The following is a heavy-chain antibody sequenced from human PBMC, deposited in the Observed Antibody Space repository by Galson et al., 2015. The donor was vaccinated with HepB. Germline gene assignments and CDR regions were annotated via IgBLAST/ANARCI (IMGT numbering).Heavy chain of an antibody. V-gene: IGHV3-23*01. Sequence: SLRLSCAASGFTFSSYAMRWVRQAPGKGLEWVSAISGSGGSTYYADSVKGRFTISRDNSKNTLYLQMNCLRAEDTAVYYCAKVLHSRSHKPITMVREEQGSGMDVWGQGTTVTVSS. CDR3: AKVLHSRSHKPITMVREEQGSGMDV. CDR2: ISGSGGST. J-gene: IGHJ6*02. D-gene: IGHD3-10*01. CDR1: GFTFSSYA.